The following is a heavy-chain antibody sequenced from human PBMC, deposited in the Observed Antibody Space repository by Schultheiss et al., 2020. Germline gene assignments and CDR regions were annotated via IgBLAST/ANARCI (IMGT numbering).Heavy chain of an antibody. J-gene: IGHJ4*02. CDR3: AKGEWQQLVLGRY. CDR1: GFTFSNFG. V-gene: IGHV3-30*18. CDR2: ISYDGSNK. D-gene: IGHD6-13*01. Sequence: GGSLRLSCAASGFTFSNFGMHWVRQAPGKGLEWVAVISYDGSNKYYADSVKGRFTISRDNSKNTLYLQMNSLRAEDTAVYYCAKGEWQQLVLGRYWGQGTLVTVSS.